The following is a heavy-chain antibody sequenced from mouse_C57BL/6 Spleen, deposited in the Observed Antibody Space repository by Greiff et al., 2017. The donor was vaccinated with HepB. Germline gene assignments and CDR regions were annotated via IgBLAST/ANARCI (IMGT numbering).Heavy chain of an antibody. Sequence: EVMLVESGGGLVKPGGSLKLSCAASGFTFSSYAMSWVRQTPEKRLEWVATISDGGSYTYYPDNVKGRFTISRDNAKNNLYLQMSHLKSEDTAMYYCAREGGDYALFAYWGQGTLVTVSA. J-gene: IGHJ3*01. CDR3: AREGGDYALFAY. D-gene: IGHD2-4*01. V-gene: IGHV5-4*01. CDR2: ISDGGSYT. CDR1: GFTFSSYA.